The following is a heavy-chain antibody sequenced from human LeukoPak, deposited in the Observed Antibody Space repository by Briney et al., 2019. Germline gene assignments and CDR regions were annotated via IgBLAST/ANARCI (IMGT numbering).Heavy chain of an antibody. CDR1: GGTFSSYA. Sequence: SVKVSCKASGGTFSSYAISWVRQAPGQGLEWMGRTIPISGTANYAQKFQGRVTITTDESTSTAYMELSSLRSEDTAVYYCARTGALIVYATDQFDYWGQGTLVTVSS. J-gene: IGHJ4*02. V-gene: IGHV1-69*05. CDR2: TIPISGTA. CDR3: ARTGALIVYATDQFDY. D-gene: IGHD2-8*01.